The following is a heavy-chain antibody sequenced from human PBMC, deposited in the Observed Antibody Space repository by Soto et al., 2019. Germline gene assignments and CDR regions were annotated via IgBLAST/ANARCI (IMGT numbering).Heavy chain of an antibody. V-gene: IGHV3-30*18. Sequence: QVQLVESGGGVVQPGRSLRLSCAASGFTFSSYGMHWVRQAPGKGLEWVAVISYDGSNKYYADSVKGRFTISRDNSKNTLYLQMNSLRAEDTAVYYSAKGNYDFWSGSGPNYYYYGMDVWGQGTTVTVSS. J-gene: IGHJ6*02. CDR1: GFTFSSYG. D-gene: IGHD3-3*01. CDR2: ISYDGSNK. CDR3: AKGNYDFWSGSGPNYYYYGMDV.